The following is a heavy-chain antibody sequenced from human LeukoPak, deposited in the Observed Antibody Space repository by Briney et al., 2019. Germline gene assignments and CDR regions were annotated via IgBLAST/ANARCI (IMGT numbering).Heavy chain of an antibody. J-gene: IGHJ6*03. CDR2: IYSGGST. V-gene: IGHV3-66*02. CDR3: AIDGYDFYYYYYMDV. CDR1: GFTVSSNY. D-gene: IGHD5-24*01. Sequence: PGGSLRLSCAASGFTVSSNYMSWVRQAPGKGLEWVSVIYSGGSTFYADSVKGRFTISRDYSKNTLYLQMNSLRAEDTAVYYCAIDGYDFYYYYYMDVWSKGTTVTVSS.